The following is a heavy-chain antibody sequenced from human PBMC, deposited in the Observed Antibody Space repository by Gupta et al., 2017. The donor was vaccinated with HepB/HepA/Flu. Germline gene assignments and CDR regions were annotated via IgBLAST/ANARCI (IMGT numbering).Heavy chain of an antibody. V-gene: IGHV4-4*07. D-gene: IGHD3-9*01. CDR3: ARDSTRNYDILTGYYGFDY. Sequence: SGGSISSYYWSWIRQPAGKGLEWIGRIYTSGSTNYNPSLKSRVTMSVDTSKNQFSLKLSSVTAADTAVYYCARDSTRNYDILTGYYGFDYWGQGTLVTVSS. CDR1: GGSISSYY. CDR2: IYTSGST. J-gene: IGHJ4*02.